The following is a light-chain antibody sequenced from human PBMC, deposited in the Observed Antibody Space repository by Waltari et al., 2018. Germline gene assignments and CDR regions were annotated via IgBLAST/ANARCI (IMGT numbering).Light chain of an antibody. CDR1: QSVSSY. CDR2: DAS. V-gene: IGKV3-11*01. Sequence: EIVLTQSPATLSLSPGERATLSCRASQSVSSYLAWFQQKPGQAPRLLIYDASNRATGIPARFSGSGSGTDFTLTITSLQSEDFATYFCQQNYAFPRTFGQGTKVEVK. J-gene: IGKJ1*01. CDR3: QQNYAFPRT.